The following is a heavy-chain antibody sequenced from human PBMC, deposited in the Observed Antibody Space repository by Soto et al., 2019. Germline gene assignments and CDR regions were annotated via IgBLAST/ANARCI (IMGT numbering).Heavy chain of an antibody. Sequence: EVQLVESGGGLIQPGGSMSLSCAASGFTVSSTYMSWVRQAPGKGLEWVSVIYSGGSTFYADSVKGRFTISRDNSKNTLYLHMNSLRAEDTAVYYCAKMYSGSSPLQYWGQGTLVTVSS. CDR2: IYSGGST. CDR1: GFTVSSTY. J-gene: IGHJ4*02. CDR3: AKMYSGSSPLQY. V-gene: IGHV3-53*01. D-gene: IGHD1-26*01.